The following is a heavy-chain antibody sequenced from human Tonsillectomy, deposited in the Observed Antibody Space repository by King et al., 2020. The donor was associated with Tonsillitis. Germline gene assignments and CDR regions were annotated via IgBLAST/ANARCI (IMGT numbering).Heavy chain of an antibody. J-gene: IGHJ3*02. V-gene: IGHV1-69*01. D-gene: IGHD4-23*01. Sequence: VQLVESGAEVKKPESSVKVSCKASGDTFSSYGIHWVRQAPGQGLEWMGGIIPIFGTTNYAQNFQGRVTITADESTSTAYMELNSLTSEDTAVYYCTARLSTVVTTNGPFDIWGQGTMVTVSS. CDR3: TARLSTVVTTNGPFDI. CDR1: GDTFSSYG. CDR2: IIPIFGTT.